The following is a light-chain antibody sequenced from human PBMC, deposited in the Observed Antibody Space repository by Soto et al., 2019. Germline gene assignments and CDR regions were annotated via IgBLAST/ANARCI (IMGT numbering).Light chain of an antibody. V-gene: IGLV1-47*01. CDR2: RND. J-gene: IGLJ3*02. Sequence: QSVLTQPPSASGTPGQRVTISCSGGSSNVGNDYIYWYQQLPGTAPKLLIYRNDQRPSGVPDRFTGSRSGTSASLAISGLRSEDEADYYCAAWDNSLSGSGVFGGGTKLTV. CDR3: AAWDNSLSGSGV. CDR1: SSNVGNDY.